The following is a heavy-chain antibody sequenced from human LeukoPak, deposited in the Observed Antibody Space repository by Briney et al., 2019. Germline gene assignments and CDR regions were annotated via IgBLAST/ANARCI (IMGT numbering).Heavy chain of an antibody. V-gene: IGHV2-5*02. CDR3: AHRTITIFGVVTGGDAFDI. J-gene: IGHJ3*02. CDR1: GFSLSTSGVG. Sequence: SGPTLAKPTQTLTLTCTFSGFSLSTSGVGVGWIRQPPGKALEWLALIYWDDDKRYSPSLKSRLTITKDTSKNQVVLTMTNMDPVDTATYYCAHRTITIFGVVTGGDAFDIWGQGTMVTVSS. CDR2: IYWDDDK. D-gene: IGHD3-3*01.